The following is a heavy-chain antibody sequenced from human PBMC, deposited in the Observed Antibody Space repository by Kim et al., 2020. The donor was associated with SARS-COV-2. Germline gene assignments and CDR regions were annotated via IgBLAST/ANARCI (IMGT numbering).Heavy chain of an antibody. D-gene: IGHD2-21*02. CDR1: GFTFGSYG. CDR2: ISLDGSEK. V-gene: IGHV3-30*18. CDR3: AKAMTVVTPTFDY. J-gene: IGHJ4*02. Sequence: GGSLRLSCAASGFTFGSYGMHWLRQAPDKGLEWVAAISLDGSEKYYLDSVKGRFTISRDNSKNTLSLQMNSLRVEDTAVYYCAKAMTVVTPTFDYWGQGALVTVSS.